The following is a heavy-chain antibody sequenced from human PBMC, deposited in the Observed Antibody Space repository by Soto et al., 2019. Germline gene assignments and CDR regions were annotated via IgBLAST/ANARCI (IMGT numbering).Heavy chain of an antibody. V-gene: IGHV4-59*01. CDR1: GGSISNFY. CDR2: ISYSGNT. CDR3: ARAPMVLSRFYFDS. J-gene: IGHJ4*02. Sequence: SETLSLTCTVSGGSISNFYWSWIRQPPGKGLEWIGYISYSGNTNYNPSLKSRVSISVDTSKNQLSLNLTSVTAADTAVYYCARAPMVLSRFYFDSRGQGTPVTVSS. D-gene: IGHD2-8*01.